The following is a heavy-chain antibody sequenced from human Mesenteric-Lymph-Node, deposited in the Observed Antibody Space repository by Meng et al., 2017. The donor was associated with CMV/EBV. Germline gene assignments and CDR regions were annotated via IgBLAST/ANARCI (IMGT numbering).Heavy chain of an antibody. Sequence: VSGGSVSNGDHSWSWVRQPPGSGLELLGYIFSTGSTYYNPSLKGRVPMSMDRSKNQFSLKLTSVTAADTAVYYCANDYGSGSYRFDYWGQGTLVTVSS. J-gene: IGHJ4*02. V-gene: IGHV4-30-2*01. CDR1: GGSVSNGDHS. D-gene: IGHD3-10*01. CDR2: IFSTGST. CDR3: ANDYGSGSYRFDY.